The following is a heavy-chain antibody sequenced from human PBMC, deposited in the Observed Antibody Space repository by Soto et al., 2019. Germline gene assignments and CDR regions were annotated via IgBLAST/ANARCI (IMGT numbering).Heavy chain of an antibody. D-gene: IGHD4-17*01. V-gene: IGHV3-30-3*01. CDR1: GFTFSSYA. CDR2: ISYDGSNK. Sequence: QVQLVESGGGVVQPGRSLRLSCAASGFTFSSYAMHWVRQAPGKGLEWVAVISYDGSNKYYADSVKGRFTISRDNSKNTLYLQMNSLRAEDTAVYYCARATPDSSYGDYVYWGQGTLVTVSS. J-gene: IGHJ4*02. CDR3: ARATPDSSYGDYVY.